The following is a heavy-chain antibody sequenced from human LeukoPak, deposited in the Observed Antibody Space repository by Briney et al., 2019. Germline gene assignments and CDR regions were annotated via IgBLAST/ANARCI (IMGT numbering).Heavy chain of an antibody. CDR1: GFTFSSYA. CDR3: ARWPYSSSYYFDY. CDR2: ITSGTTYI. D-gene: IGHD6-6*01. V-gene: IGHV3-21*01. J-gene: IGHJ4*02. Sequence: GGSLRLSCAASGFTFSSYAMNWVRQSPEKGLEWVSSITSGTTYIYYADSVRGRFTLSRDNAKNSLYLQMNSLRAEDTAVYYCARWPYSSSYYFDYWGQGTLVTVSS.